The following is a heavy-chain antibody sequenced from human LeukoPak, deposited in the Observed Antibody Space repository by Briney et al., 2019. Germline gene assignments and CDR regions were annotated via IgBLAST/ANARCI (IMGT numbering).Heavy chain of an antibody. CDR2: INPNSGGT. V-gene: IGHV1-2*02. Sequence: GASVKVSCKASGYTFTGYYMHWVRQAPGQGLEWMGWINPNSGGTNYAQKFQGRVTMTRDTSISTAYMELSRLRSDDTAVYDCARDEGRYCSSTSCSLDYWGQGTLVTVSS. D-gene: IGHD2-2*01. J-gene: IGHJ4*02. CDR1: GYTFTGYY. CDR3: ARDEGRYCSSTSCSLDY.